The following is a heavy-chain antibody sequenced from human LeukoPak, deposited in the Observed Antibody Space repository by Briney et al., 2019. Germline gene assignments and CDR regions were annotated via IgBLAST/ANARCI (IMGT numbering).Heavy chain of an antibody. CDR2: INSDGSST. Sequence: GGSLRLSCAASGFTFSSYWMHWVRQAPGKGLVWVSRINSDGSSTSYADSVKGRFTISRDNAKNTLYQQMNSLRAEDTAVYYCARDLSCSGGSCLGLRYDWFDPWGQGTLVTVSS. V-gene: IGHV3-74*01. CDR3: ARDLSCSGGSCLGLRYDWFDP. D-gene: IGHD2-15*01. J-gene: IGHJ5*02. CDR1: GFTFSSYW.